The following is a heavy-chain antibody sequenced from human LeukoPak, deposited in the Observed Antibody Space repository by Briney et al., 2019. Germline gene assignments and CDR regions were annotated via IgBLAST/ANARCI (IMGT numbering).Heavy chain of an antibody. V-gene: IGHV3-49*04. J-gene: IGHJ4*02. CDR1: GFTFGDYP. CDR2: FRSRPFGGTT. CDR3: NTELSFSANSGYPNY. Sequence: PGRSLRLSFTTSGFTFGDYPMTWVRQAPGKGLEWVGFFRSRPFGGTTEYAASVKGRFTISRDDSKSIAYLQMNSLKTDDTAMYYCNTELSFSANSGYPNYWGQGTLVTVSS. D-gene: IGHD5-12*01.